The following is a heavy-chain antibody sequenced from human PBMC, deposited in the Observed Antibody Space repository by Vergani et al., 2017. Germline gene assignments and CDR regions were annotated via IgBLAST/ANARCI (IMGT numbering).Heavy chain of an antibody. Sequence: QVQLVQSGAEVKKPGASVKVSCKASGYTFTSYDINWVRQATGQGLEWMGWMNPSTGNTGYAQNFQGRVTMNRNTSISTAYMELSSLRSEDTAVYYCARHPGDHDFWSPLDYWGQGTLVTVSS. CDR3: ARHPGDHDFWSPLDY. D-gene: IGHD3-3*01. J-gene: IGHJ4*02. CDR1: GYTFTSYD. V-gene: IGHV1-8*01. CDR2: MNPSTGNT.